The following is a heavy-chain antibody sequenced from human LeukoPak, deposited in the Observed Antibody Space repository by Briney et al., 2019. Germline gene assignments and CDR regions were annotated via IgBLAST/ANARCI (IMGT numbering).Heavy chain of an antibody. D-gene: IGHD3-3*01. CDR2: ISSSGSTI. CDR1: GFTFSDYY. J-gene: IGHJ4*02. V-gene: IGHV3-11*01. CDR3: AKTTDFWSGYLDY. Sequence: GGSLRLSCAASGFTFSDYYMSWIRQAPGKGLEWVSYISSSGSTIYYADSVKGRFTISRDNAKNSLYLQMNSLRAEDTAVYYCAKTTDFWSGYLDYWGQGTLVTVSS.